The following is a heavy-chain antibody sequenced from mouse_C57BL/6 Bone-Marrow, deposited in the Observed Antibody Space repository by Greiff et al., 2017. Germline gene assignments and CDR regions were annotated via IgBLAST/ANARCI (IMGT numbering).Heavy chain of an antibody. CDR1: GFTFSSYA. J-gene: IGHJ2*01. CDR3: ATHYYGSFDY. V-gene: IGHV5-4*01. D-gene: IGHD1-1*01. Sequence: EVHLVESGGGLVKPGGSLKLSCAASGFTFSSYAMSWVRQTPEKRLEWVATISDGGSYTYYPDNVKGRFTIYRDNAKNNLYLQMSHLKSEDTAMYYCATHYYGSFDYWGQGTTLTVSS. CDR2: ISDGGSYT.